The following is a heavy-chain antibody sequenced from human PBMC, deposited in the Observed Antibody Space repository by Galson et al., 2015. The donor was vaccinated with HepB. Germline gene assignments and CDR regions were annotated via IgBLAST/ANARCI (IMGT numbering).Heavy chain of an antibody. V-gene: IGHV5-51*01. CDR1: GYSFTSYW. D-gene: IGHD6-13*01. Sequence: QSGAEVKKPGESLKISCKGSGYSFTSYWIGWVRQMPGKGLEWMGIIYPGDSDTRYSPSFQGQATISADKSISTAYLQWSSLKASDTAMYYCARHDSSSWSMDTGFYYYMDVWGKGTTVTVSS. CDR2: IYPGDSDT. CDR3: ARHDSSSWSMDTGFYYYMDV. J-gene: IGHJ6*03.